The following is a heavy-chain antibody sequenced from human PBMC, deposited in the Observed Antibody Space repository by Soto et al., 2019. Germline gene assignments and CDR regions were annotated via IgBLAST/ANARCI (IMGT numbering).Heavy chain of an antibody. Sequence: PGGSLRLSCAASEFIFTTYWMAWVRQAPGKGLEWVANIDQDGSKRYYVDSVKGRFTISRDNAKNSLYLQMYSLRAEDTAVYYCARENWVFDYWGQGXLVTVYS. CDR1: EFIFTTYW. V-gene: IGHV3-7*03. CDR2: IDQDGSKR. D-gene: IGHD7-27*01. CDR3: ARENWVFDY. J-gene: IGHJ4*02.